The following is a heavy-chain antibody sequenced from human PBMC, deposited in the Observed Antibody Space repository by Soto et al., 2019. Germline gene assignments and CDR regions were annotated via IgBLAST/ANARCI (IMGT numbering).Heavy chain of an antibody. Sequence: PGGSLRLSCEAFGFIFSTYAMSWVRQAPGKGLEWVSTISGGGSNKYYADSVKGRFTISRDNSKSTLYLRMNTLRAEDTAMYFCARDSRDKSPARDPFDPWGQGTLVTVSS. CDR2: ISGGGSNK. V-gene: IGHV3-23*01. D-gene: IGHD2-21*01. J-gene: IGHJ5*02. CDR3: ARDSRDKSPARDPFDP. CDR1: GFIFSTYA.